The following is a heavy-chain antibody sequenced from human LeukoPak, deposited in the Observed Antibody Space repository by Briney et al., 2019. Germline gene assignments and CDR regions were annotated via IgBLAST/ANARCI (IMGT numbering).Heavy chain of an antibody. V-gene: IGHV3-23*01. CDR3: AKEYSTFTTVDLFDP. J-gene: IGHJ5*02. CDR1: GFTFSTYA. Sequence: GGFLRLSCAASGFTFSTYALTWVRQAPGKGLEWVSTISASGGSTYYADSVKGRFTISRDNSKNTLNLQMNSLRAEDTAIYYRAKEYSTFTTVDLFDPWGQGTLVTVSS. CDR2: ISASGGST. D-gene: IGHD1-1*01.